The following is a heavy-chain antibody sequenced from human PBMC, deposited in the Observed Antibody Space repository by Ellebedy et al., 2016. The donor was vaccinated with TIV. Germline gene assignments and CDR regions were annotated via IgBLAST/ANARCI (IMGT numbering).Heavy chain of an antibody. CDR3: AKSPLVVVAATCLDY. J-gene: IGHJ4*02. Sequence: GESLKISCAASGFTFSSYAMSWVRQAPGKGLEWISVIGGSGRSTNYADSVKGRFTISRDNSKTTLSLQMNSLRAEDTALYYCAKSPLVVVAATCLDYWGQGTLVTVSS. V-gene: IGHV3-23*01. CDR2: IGGSGRST. D-gene: IGHD2-15*01. CDR1: GFTFSSYA.